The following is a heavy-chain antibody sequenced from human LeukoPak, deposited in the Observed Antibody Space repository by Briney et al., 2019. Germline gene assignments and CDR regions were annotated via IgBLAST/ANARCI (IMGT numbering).Heavy chain of an antibody. CDR1: GHSVSSFY. V-gene: IGHV4-59*02. Sequence: PSETLSLTCSVSGHSVSSFYWIWIRQPPGKGLEWISYVYHSGSTNYNPSLNSRVIISLDTSTNQFFLMRTSVTAEDTAVYYCGRARLAMSDVLVSWGQGALVTVSP. J-gene: IGHJ4*02. D-gene: IGHD2-21*01. CDR2: VYHSGST. CDR3: GRARLAMSDVLVS.